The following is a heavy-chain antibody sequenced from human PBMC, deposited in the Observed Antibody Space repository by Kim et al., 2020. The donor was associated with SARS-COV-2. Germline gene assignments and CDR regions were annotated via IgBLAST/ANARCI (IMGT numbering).Heavy chain of an antibody. CDR3: ARGCGREWLGVDY. J-gene: IGHJ4*02. D-gene: IGHD5-12*01. Sequence: YADSVKGRFTITRDNAENMLYLQMTSLRAEDTAVYFCARGCGREWLGVDYWGQGTLVTVSS. V-gene: IGHV3-74*03.